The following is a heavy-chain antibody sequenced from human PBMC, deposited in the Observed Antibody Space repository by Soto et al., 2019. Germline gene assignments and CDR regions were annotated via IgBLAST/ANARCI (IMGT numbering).Heavy chain of an antibody. Sequence: PVGSLRLSCAVSGFPFSTYGLHWVRQPPGKGLEWVAVIVSDGSAKYHADSVEGRFTISRDNSKDTLYLQMNSLRAEDTAVYYCARDDAFGNENGFDIWGQGTMVTVSS. CDR1: GFPFSTYG. CDR3: ARDDAFGNENGFDI. V-gene: IGHV3-33*01. D-gene: IGHD1-1*01. CDR2: IVSDGSAK. J-gene: IGHJ3*02.